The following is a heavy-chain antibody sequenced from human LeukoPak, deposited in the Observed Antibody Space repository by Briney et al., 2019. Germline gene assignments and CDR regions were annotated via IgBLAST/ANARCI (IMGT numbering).Heavy chain of an antibody. Sequence: GESLKISCKGSGYSFTSYWIGWVRQMPGKGLEWMGIIYPGDSDTRYSSSFQGQVTISADKSISTAYLQWSSLKASDTAMYYCARQKGGYSSSWGFDYWGQGTLVTVSS. V-gene: IGHV5-51*01. D-gene: IGHD6-13*01. CDR3: ARQKGGYSSSWGFDY. CDR1: GYSFTSYW. CDR2: IYPGDSDT. J-gene: IGHJ4*02.